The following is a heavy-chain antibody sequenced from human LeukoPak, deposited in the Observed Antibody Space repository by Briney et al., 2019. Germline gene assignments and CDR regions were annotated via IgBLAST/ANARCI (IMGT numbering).Heavy chain of an antibody. D-gene: IGHD3-22*01. CDR3: AKGISINYYDSSGKLGDYFDY. Sequence: GGSLRLSCAASGFTFDDYAMHWVRQAPGKGLEWVSGISWNSGSIGYADSVKGRFTISRDNAKNSLYLQMNSLRAEDTALYYCAKGISINYYDSSGKLGDYFDYWGQGTLVTVSS. CDR1: GFTFDDYA. CDR2: ISWNSGSI. V-gene: IGHV3-9*01. J-gene: IGHJ4*02.